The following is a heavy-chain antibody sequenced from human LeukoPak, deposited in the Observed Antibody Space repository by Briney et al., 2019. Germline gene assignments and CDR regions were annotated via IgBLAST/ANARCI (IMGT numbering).Heavy chain of an antibody. J-gene: IGHJ5*02. Sequence: GGSLRLSCAASGFTFSSYWMSWVRQAPGKGLEWVANIKQDGSEKYYVDSVKGRFTISRDNAKNSLYLQMNSLRAEDTAVYYCARERGAGLSSSWVDHWGQGTLVTVSS. CDR1: GFTFSSYW. V-gene: IGHV3-7*01. CDR2: IKQDGSEK. D-gene: IGHD3-10*01. CDR3: ARERGAGLSSSWVDH.